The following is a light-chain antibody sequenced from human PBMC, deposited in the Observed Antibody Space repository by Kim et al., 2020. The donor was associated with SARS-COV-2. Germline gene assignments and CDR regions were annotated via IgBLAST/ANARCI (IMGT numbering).Light chain of an antibody. V-gene: IGLV3-19*01. J-gene: IGLJ2*01. CDR3: NSRDSNDNVV. CDR1: SLRSYY. Sequence: SSELTQDPAVSVALGQTVRITCQGDSLRSYYATWYQQKPGQAPILVIYGKNNRPSGIPDRFSGSSSGNTASLNITGTQVGDEADYYCNSRDSNDNVVFGGGTQLTVL. CDR2: GKN.